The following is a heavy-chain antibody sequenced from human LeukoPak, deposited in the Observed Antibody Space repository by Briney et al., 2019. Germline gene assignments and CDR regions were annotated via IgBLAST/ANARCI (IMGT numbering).Heavy chain of an antibody. CDR3: ARFAAGGSYYYYMDV. CDR1: GFTFSSYA. CDR2: ISRSDGTT. V-gene: IGHV3-23*01. J-gene: IGHJ6*03. Sequence: GGSLRLSCAGSGFTFSSYAMTWVRQAPGTGLEWVSSISRSDGTTYYADSVKGRFTISRDNAKNSLYLQMNSLRADDTAVYYCARFAAGGSYYYYMDVWGKGTTVTVSS. D-gene: IGHD3-10*01.